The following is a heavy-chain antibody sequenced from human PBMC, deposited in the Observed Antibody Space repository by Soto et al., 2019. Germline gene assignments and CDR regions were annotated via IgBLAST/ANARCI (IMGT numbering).Heavy chain of an antibody. D-gene: IGHD6-13*01. V-gene: IGHV1-8*01. Sequence: QVQLVQSGAEVKKPGASVKVSCKASGYTFTSYDINWLRQATGQGLEWMGWMKPNSGNTGYAQKFQGRGTMTRNTYISTAYMELSSLRSEDTAVYYCARERSIAAAGSLGYWGQGTLVTVSS. CDR3: ARERSIAAAGSLGY. CDR2: MKPNSGNT. J-gene: IGHJ4*02. CDR1: GYTFTSYD.